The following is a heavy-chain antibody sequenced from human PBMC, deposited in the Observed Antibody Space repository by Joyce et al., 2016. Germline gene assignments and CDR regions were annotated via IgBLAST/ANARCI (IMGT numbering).Heavy chain of an antibody. J-gene: IGHJ6*03. CDR2: ISRNSNTI. Sequence: EVQLVESGGGLVQPGGSLRLSCAASGFTFNTYSMNWVRQAPGKGLEWGSYISRNSNTIYYVDSVKGRFTISRDNAKNSLYLQMNSLRAEETAVYFCARATSYYFYFYMDVWGKGTTVTGSS. V-gene: IGHV3-48*01. CDR3: ARATSYYFYFYMDV. CDR1: GFTFNTYS.